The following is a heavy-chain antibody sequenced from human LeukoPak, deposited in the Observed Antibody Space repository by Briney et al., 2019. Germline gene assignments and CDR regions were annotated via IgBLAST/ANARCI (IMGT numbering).Heavy chain of an antibody. CDR1: RSISGYY. CDR3: ARGDASGRPGIAFDY. V-gene: IGHV4-59*01. D-gene: IGHD1-26*01. Sequence: SETLSLTCTVSRSISGYYWSWIRQPPGKGLEWIGYFHDSESTNYNPSLKSRVSISVDTSKKQVSLKLSSVTAADTAVYYCARGDASGRPGIAFDYWGQGTLVTVCS. J-gene: IGHJ4*02. CDR2: FHDSEST.